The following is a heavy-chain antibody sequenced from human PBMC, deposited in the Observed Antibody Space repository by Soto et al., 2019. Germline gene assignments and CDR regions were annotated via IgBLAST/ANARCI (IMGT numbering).Heavy chain of an antibody. CDR1: GGSISSYY. V-gene: IGHV4-59*01. CDR3: ARVYCGGDCLFDD. CDR2: IYYSGST. Sequence: PSETLSLTCTVSGGSISSYYWSWIRQPPGKGLEWIGYIYYSGSTNYNPSLKSRVTISVDTSKNQFSLKLSSVTAADTAVYYCARVYCGGDCLFDDWGQGTLVTVSS. J-gene: IGHJ4*02. D-gene: IGHD2-21*02.